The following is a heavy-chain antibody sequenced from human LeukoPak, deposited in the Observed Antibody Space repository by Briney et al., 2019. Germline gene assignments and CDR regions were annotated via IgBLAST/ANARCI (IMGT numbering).Heavy chain of an antibody. CDR2: IYYTGST. CDR3: ARDGQYSSSWYDY. D-gene: IGHD6-13*01. Sequence: SETLPLTCTVSGGSISSYYWSWLRQPPGKGLEWIGYIYYTGSTNYNPSLKSRVTISVDTSKNQFSLKLSSVTAADTAVYYCARDGQYSSSWYDYWGQGTLVTVSS. J-gene: IGHJ4*02. CDR1: GGSISSYY. V-gene: IGHV4-59*01.